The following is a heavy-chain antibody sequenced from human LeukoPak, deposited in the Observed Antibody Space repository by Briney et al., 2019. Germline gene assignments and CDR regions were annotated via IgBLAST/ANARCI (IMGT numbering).Heavy chain of an antibody. D-gene: IGHD3-22*01. Sequence: QPGRSLRLSCAASGFTFSSYGMHWVRQAPGKGLEWVAVIWYDGSNKYYADSVKGRFTISRDNSKNTLYLQMNSLRAEDTAVYYCAKSTLNYYDSSGHDAFDIWAKGQWSPSLQ. CDR1: GFTFSSYG. V-gene: IGHV3-33*06. CDR2: IWYDGSNK. J-gene: IGHJ3*02. CDR3: AKSTLNYYDSSGHDAFDI.